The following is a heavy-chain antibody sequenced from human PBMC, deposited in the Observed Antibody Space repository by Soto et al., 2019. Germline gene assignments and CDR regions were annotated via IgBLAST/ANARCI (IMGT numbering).Heavy chain of an antibody. CDR3: ARGNWNYYYGFDV. J-gene: IGHJ6*02. Sequence: GGSLRLSCAASEFTFDKYYMTWVRQAPGKGPEWVANIKPDGSEQYYVDSVRGRFTISRDNANNSLYLQMNSLRAEDTAVYFCARGNWNYYYGFDVWGQGTTVTVSS. D-gene: IGHD1-20*01. CDR2: IKPDGSEQ. V-gene: IGHV3-7*01. CDR1: EFTFDKYY.